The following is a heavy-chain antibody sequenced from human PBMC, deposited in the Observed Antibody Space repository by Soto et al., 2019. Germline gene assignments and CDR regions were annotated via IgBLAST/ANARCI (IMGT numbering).Heavy chain of an antibody. CDR3: ARGNWNYYYGFDV. J-gene: IGHJ6*02. Sequence: GGSLRLSCAASEFTFDKYYMTWVRQAPGKGPEWVANIKPDGSEQYYVDSVRGRFTISRDNANNSLYLQMNSLRAEDTAVYFCARGNWNYYYGFDVWGQGTTVTVSS. D-gene: IGHD1-20*01. CDR2: IKPDGSEQ. V-gene: IGHV3-7*01. CDR1: EFTFDKYY.